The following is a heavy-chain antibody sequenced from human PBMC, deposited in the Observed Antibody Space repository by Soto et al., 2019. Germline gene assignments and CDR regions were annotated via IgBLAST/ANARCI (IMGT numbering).Heavy chain of an antibody. CDR3: ARGTTWPLWFDP. J-gene: IGHJ5*02. CDR2: IYYSGST. V-gene: IGHV4-59*04. Sequence: SETLSLTCTVSGGSISSYYWSWIRQPPGKGLEWIGSIYYSGSTYYNPSLKSRVTMSEDTSKNQFSLKLSSVAATDTAVYYCARGTTWPLWFDPWGQGTLVTVSS. CDR1: GGSISSYY.